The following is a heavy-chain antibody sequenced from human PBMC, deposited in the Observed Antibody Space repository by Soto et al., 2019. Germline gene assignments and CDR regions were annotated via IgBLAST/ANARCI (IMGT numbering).Heavy chain of an antibody. CDR3: ARVPARGDIQFGY. CDR2: IYSGGST. D-gene: IGHD2-21*02. J-gene: IGHJ4*02. CDR1: GFTVSSNY. V-gene: IGHV3-53*01. Sequence: GGSLRLSCAASGFTVSSNYMSWVRQAPGKGLEWVSVIYSGGSTYYADSVKGRFTISRDNSKNTLYLQMNSLRAEDTAVYYCARVPARGDIQFGYWGQGTLVTVSS.